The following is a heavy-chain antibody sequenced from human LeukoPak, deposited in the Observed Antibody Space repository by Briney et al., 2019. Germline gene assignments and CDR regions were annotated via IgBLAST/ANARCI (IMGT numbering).Heavy chain of an antibody. Sequence: RASVKVSCKASGYTFTGYYMHWVRQAPGQGLEWMGWINTNTGNPTYAQGFTGRFVFSLDTSVSTAYLQISSLKAEDTAVYYCARFSPGGSGWPQHWGQGTLVTVSS. D-gene: IGHD6-19*01. CDR1: GYTFTGYY. V-gene: IGHV7-4-1*02. CDR2: INTNTGNP. CDR3: ARFSPGGSGWPQH. J-gene: IGHJ1*01.